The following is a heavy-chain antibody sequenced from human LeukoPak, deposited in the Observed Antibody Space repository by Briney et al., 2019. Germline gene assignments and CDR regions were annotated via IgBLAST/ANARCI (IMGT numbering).Heavy chain of an antibody. CDR3: ARASFDSSGYGAFDI. CDR1: GGSISGSSYY. J-gene: IGHJ3*02. Sequence: KPSETLSLTCTVSGGSISGSSYYWGWIRQPPGKGLEWIGSIYYSGSTNYNSSLKSRVTISVDTSKNQFSLKLNSVAAADTAVYYCARASFDSSGYGAFDIWGQGTMVTVSS. D-gene: IGHD3-22*01. CDR2: IYYSGST. V-gene: IGHV4-39*07.